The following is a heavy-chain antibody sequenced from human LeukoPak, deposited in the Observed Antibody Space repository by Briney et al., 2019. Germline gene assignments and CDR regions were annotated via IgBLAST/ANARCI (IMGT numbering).Heavy chain of an antibody. Sequence: GGSLRLCCAASGFTFSSYAMSWVRQAPGKGLEWVSAISGSGGSTYYADSVKGRFTISRDNSKNTLYLQMNSLRAEDTAVYYCAKDPYYDSSGYVDYWGQGTLVTVSS. CDR3: AKDPYYDSSGYVDY. J-gene: IGHJ4*02. D-gene: IGHD3-22*01. V-gene: IGHV3-23*01. CDR2: ISGSGGST. CDR1: GFTFSSYA.